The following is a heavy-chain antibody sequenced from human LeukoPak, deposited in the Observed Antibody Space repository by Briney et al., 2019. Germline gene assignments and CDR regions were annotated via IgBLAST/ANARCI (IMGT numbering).Heavy chain of an antibody. CDR3: AKDRMMAQ. CDR2: ISTSGANT. Sequence: GGSLRLSCRASGFTFSDSAMTSVRQAPGKGLEWVSVISTSGANTYYADSVKGRFTISRDNSKNTLFLQMSSLRAEDTAVYYCAKDRMMAQWGQGTLVTVSS. D-gene: IGHD3-16*01. V-gene: IGHV3-23*01. J-gene: IGHJ4*02. CDR1: GFTFSDSA.